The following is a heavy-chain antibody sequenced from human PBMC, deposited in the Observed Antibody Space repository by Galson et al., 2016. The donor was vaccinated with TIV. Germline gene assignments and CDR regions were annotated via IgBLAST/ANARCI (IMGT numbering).Heavy chain of an antibody. CDR2: IDPTDSYT. J-gene: IGHJ5*02. V-gene: IGHV5-10-1*01. D-gene: IGHD5/OR15-5a*01. CDR3: ARGASTGSGWLDP. Sequence: QSGAEVTKPGESLMISCKGSGYSFTNYWINWVRQMPGKGLEWMGRIDPTDSYTNYSPSFQGHVTISSDKSIRTAYLQWSSLKASDTAMYFCARGASTGSGWLDPWGQGTLVTVSS. CDR1: GYSFTNYW.